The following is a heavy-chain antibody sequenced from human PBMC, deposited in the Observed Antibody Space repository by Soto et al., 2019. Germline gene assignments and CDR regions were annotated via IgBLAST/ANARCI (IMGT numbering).Heavy chain of an antibody. J-gene: IGHJ3*02. Sequence: QVQLVQSGAEVNKPGASMKVSCKASGYTFTNYYMHWVQQAPGQGLEWIGIINPSGGSTSYAQKFQGRVTMTRDTSTSTVYGELSRLRSEDTAVYYCARGGLITGGFDIWGQGTIVTVSS. CDR3: ARGGLITGGFDI. D-gene: IGHD3-22*01. CDR2: INPSGGST. V-gene: IGHV1-46*01. CDR1: GYTFTNYY.